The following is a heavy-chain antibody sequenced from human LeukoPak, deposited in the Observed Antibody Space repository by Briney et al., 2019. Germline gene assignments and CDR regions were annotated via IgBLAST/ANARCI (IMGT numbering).Heavy chain of an antibody. D-gene: IGHD6-6*01. J-gene: IGHJ3*01. CDR1: GFTFTNYW. CDR2: IKRDGSEK. V-gene: IGHV3-7*01. CDR3: ARPTSSGVLKDDGFDL. Sequence: GGSLRLSCAASGFTFTNYWMNWVRQAPGKGLEWVANIKRDGSEKYYVDSVKGRFTISRDNAKNSLYLQMNSLRAEDTAVYYCARPTSSGVLKDDGFDLWGRGTMVTVSS.